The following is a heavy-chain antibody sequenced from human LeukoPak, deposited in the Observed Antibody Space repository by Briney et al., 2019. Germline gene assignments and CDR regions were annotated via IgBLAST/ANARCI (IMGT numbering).Heavy chain of an antibody. CDR3: AGPTKEGSSWYWWFDP. V-gene: IGHV3-74*01. Sequence: GGSLRLSCAASGFTFSSYWMHWVRQAPGKGVVWVSRINNDGSSTSYADSVKGRFTISRDNAKNTLYLQMNSLRAEDTAVYYCAGPTKEGSSWYWWFDPWGQGTLVTVSS. J-gene: IGHJ5*02. CDR2: INNDGSST. D-gene: IGHD6-13*01. CDR1: GFTFSSYW.